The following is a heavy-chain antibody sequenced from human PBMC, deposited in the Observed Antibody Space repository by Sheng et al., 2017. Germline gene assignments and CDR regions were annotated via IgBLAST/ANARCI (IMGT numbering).Heavy chain of an antibody. V-gene: IGHV3-74*03. CDR2: IDGDGSTT. D-gene: IGHD2-15*01. J-gene: IGHJ3*02. CDR3: VRSGVPNGFDI. CDR1: GFTSSRHW. Sequence: EVQLVESGGDLVQPGESLRLSCAASGFTSSRHWMQWVRQAPGKGLVWVSRIDGDGSTTTYADSVKGRFTIFRDNAKNTLYLQMNSLRAEDTAVYYCVRSGVPNGFDIWGQGTMVTVSS.